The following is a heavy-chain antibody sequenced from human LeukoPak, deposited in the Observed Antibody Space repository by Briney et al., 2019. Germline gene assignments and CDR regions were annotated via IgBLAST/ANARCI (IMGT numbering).Heavy chain of an antibody. CDR2: ISGSGGST. J-gene: IGHJ4*02. Sequence: GGSLRLSCAASGFTFSSYAMSWVRQAPGKGLEWVSAISGSGGSTYYADSVKGRFTISRDNSKNTLYLQMNSLRAEDTAVYYCARALRIYYYFDYWGQGTLVTVSS. CDR3: ARALRIYYYFDY. V-gene: IGHV3-23*01. D-gene: IGHD1-26*01. CDR1: GFTFSSYA.